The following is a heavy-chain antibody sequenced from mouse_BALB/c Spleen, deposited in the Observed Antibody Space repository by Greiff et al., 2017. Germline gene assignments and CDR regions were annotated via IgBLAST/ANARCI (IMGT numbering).Heavy chain of an antibody. V-gene: IGHV14-4*02. Sequence: VQLQQSGAELVRSGASVKLSCTASGFNIKDYYMHWVKQRPEQGLEWIGWIDPENGDTEYAPKFQGKATMTADTSSNTAYLQLSSLTSEDTAVYYCNGGNYDYWGQGTTLTGSS. CDR3: NGGNYDY. CDR2: IDPENGDT. J-gene: IGHJ2*01. D-gene: IGHD2-1*01. CDR1: GFNIKDYY.